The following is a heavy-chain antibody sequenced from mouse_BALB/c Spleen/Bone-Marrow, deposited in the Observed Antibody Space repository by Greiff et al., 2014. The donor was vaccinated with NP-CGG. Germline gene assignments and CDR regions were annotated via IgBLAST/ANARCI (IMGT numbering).Heavy chain of an antibody. D-gene: IGHD1-1*01. CDR3: ARVFYDSTYVY. V-gene: IGHV1-87*01. CDR1: GYTFTGYW. CDR2: IYPGDGDT. J-gene: IGHJ2*01. Sequence: QVQLKESGAELARPGASVKLSCKASGYTFTGYWMQWVKQRPGQGLEWIGIIYPGDGDTRYTQKFKGKATLTADKSSSTAYMQLRNLASEDSAVYYCARVFYDSTYVYWGQGTTLTVSS.